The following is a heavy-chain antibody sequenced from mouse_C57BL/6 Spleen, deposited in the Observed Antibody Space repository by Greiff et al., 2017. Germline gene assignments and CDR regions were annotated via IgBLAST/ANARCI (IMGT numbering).Heavy chain of an antibody. CDR1: GYTFTSYW. Sequence: QVQLKQPGAELVKPGASVKLSCKASGYTFTSYWMQWVKQRPGQGLEWIGEIDPSDSYTNYNQKFKGKATLTVDTSSSTAYMQLSSLTSEYSAVYYCARVPPTGAMDYWGQGTSVTVSS. CDR3: ARVPPTGAMDY. CDR2: IDPSDSYT. D-gene: IGHD1-1*01. V-gene: IGHV1-50*01. J-gene: IGHJ4*01.